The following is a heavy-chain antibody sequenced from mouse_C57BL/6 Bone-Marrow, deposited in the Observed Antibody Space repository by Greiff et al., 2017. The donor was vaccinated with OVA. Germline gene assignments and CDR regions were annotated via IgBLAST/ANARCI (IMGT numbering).Heavy chain of an antibody. Sequence: QVQLQQSGAELVKPGASVKISCKASGYTFTDYYINWVKQRPGQGLEWIGKIGPGSGSTYYNEKFKGKATLTADKSSSTAYMQLSSLTSEDSAVYFCARRIYDGYMRGNYAMDYWGQGTSVTVSS. V-gene: IGHV1-77*01. D-gene: IGHD2-3*01. J-gene: IGHJ4*01. CDR3: ARRIYDGYMRGNYAMDY. CDR1: GYTFTDYY. CDR2: IGPGSGST.